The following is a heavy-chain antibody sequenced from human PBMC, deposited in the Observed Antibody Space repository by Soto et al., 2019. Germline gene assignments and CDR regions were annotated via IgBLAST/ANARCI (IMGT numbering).Heavy chain of an antibody. CDR1: GGTFSSYT. CDR3: ARELDLLGDYRPQQFDY. D-gene: IGHD4-17*01. CDR2: LISILGIA. V-gene: IGHV1-69*08. J-gene: IGHJ4*02. Sequence: QVQLVQSGAEVKKPGSSVKVSCKASGGTFSSYTISWVRQAPGQGLEWMGRLISILGIANYAQKFQGRVTITADKPTSTAYMELSSLRSEDTAVYYCARELDLLGDYRPQQFDYWGQGTLVTVSS.